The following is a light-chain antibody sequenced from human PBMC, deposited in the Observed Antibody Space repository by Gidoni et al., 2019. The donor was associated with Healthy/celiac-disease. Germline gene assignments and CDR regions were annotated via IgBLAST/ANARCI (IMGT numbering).Light chain of an antibody. CDR2: GAS. CDR1: QSVSSSY. Sequence: EIVLTQSPGTLSLSPGERATLSCRASQSVSSSYLAWSQQKPGQAPRLLIYGASSRATGIPDRFSVSGSGTDFTLTISRLEPEDFAVYYCQQYGSSPSITFGQGTRLEIK. J-gene: IGKJ5*01. CDR3: QQYGSSPSIT. V-gene: IGKV3-20*01.